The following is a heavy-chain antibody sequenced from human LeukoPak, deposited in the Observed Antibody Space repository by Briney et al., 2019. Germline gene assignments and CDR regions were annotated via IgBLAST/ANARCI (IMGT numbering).Heavy chain of an antibody. CDR3: ARAGGFWSGYYPNWFDP. CDR2: IYYSGST. V-gene: IGHV4-31*03. D-gene: IGHD3-3*01. Sequence: SQTLSLTCTVSGGSISSGGYYWSWIRQHPGKGLEWIGHIYYSGSTYYNPSLKSRVTISVDTSKNQFSLKLSSVTAADTAVYYCARAGGFWSGYYPNWFDPWGQGTLVTVTS. CDR1: GGSISSGGYY. J-gene: IGHJ5*02.